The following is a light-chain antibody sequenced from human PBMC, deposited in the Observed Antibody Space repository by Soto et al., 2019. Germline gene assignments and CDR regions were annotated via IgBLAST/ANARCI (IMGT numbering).Light chain of an antibody. J-gene: IGKJ4*01. V-gene: IGKV3-15*01. Sequence: IVLTQSPDTMSVSPGERATLSCRASARLSNNLAWYQQKPGQVPRLLIYGAATRATGIPDRFTGSGYGREFTLTISSLQSEDSSIYYCQQYNNWPLTFGGGTKVEI. CDR2: GAA. CDR1: ARLSNN. CDR3: QQYNNWPLT.